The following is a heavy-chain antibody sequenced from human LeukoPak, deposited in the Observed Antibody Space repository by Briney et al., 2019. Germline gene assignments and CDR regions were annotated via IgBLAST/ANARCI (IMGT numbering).Heavy chain of an antibody. V-gene: IGHV4-39*01. CDR1: GASISTSSTY. J-gene: IGHJ5*02. D-gene: IGHD6-13*01. CDR3: ARSLAGDGPTHNWFDP. CDR2: IYYTGTT. Sequence: PSETLALTCTVSGASISTSSTYWGWIRQPPGKDVEWIGSIYYTGTTYYNPSLTSRVTISVDTSKNQFSLKLPSVTAADTAVYYCARSLAGDGPTHNWFDPWGQGTLVTVSS.